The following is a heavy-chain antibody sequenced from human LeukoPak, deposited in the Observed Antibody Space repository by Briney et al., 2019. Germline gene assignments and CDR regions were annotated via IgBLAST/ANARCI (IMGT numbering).Heavy chain of an antibody. CDR3: ARSGSAGAFDI. D-gene: IGHD3-10*01. CDR2: ISSGSTI. V-gene: IGHV3-11*01. Sequence: GGSLRLSCAASGFTFSDYYMSWIRQAPGKGLEWVSYISSGSTIYYADSVKGRFTISRDNAKNSLYLQMNSLRAEDTAVYYCARSGSAGAFDIWGQGTVVTVSS. J-gene: IGHJ3*02. CDR1: GFTFSDYY.